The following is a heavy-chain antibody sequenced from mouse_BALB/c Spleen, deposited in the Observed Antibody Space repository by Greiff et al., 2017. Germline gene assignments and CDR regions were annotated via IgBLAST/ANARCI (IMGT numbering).Heavy chain of an antibody. CDR1: GYSITSGYY. J-gene: IGHJ3*01. CDR2: ISYDGSN. D-gene: IGHD2-2*01. CDR3: ASRGLLGLAWFAY. Sequence: VQLQQSGPGLVKPSQSLSLTCSVTGYSITSGYYWNWIRQFPGNKLEWMGYISYDGSNNYNPSLKNRISITRDTSKNQFFLKLNSVTTEDTATYYCASRGLLGLAWFAYWGQGTLVTVSA. V-gene: IGHV3-6*02.